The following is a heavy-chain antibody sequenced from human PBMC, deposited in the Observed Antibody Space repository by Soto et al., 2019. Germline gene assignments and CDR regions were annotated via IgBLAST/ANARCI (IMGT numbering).Heavy chain of an antibody. D-gene: IGHD3-16*02. J-gene: IGHJ6*02. Sequence: QVQLVQSGAEVKKPGASVKVSCKASGYTFTSYDINWVRQATVQGLEWMGWMNPNSGNTDYAQKFQGRDTMTRNTSISTAYMELSSLRSEDTAVYYCARPHDYVWGSYRTIQSYGMDVWGQGTTVTVSS. CDR2: MNPNSGNT. CDR3: ARPHDYVWGSYRTIQSYGMDV. CDR1: GYTFTSYD. V-gene: IGHV1-8*01.